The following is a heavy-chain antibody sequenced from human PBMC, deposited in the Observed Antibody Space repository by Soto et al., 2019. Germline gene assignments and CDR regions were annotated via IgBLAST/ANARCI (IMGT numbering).Heavy chain of an antibody. V-gene: IGHV3-11*01. CDR1: GYTFTGYY. CDR3: ARDAPVLRYFDWLSSRDDYYYGMDV. D-gene: IGHD3-9*01. CDR2: ISSSGSTI. Sequence: SCKASGYTFTGYYMHWIRQAPGKGLEWVSYISSSGSTIYYADSVKGRFTISRDNAKNSLYLQMNSLRAEDTAVYYCARDAPVLRYFDWLSSRDDYYYGMDVWGQGTTVTVSS. J-gene: IGHJ6*02.